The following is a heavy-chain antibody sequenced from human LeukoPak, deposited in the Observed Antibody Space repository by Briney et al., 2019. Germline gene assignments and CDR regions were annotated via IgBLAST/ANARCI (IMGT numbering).Heavy chain of an antibody. CDR2: INHSGST. J-gene: IGHJ6*03. V-gene: IGHV4-34*01. CDR1: GGSFSGYY. Sequence: SETLSLTCAVYGGSFSGYYWSWIRQPPGKGLEWIGEINHSGSTNYNPSLKSRVTISVDTSKNQFSLKLSSVTAADTAVYYCARLPGYSGSSWRRGYMDVWGKGTTVTVSS. D-gene: IGHD1-26*01. CDR3: ARLPGYSGSSWRRGYMDV.